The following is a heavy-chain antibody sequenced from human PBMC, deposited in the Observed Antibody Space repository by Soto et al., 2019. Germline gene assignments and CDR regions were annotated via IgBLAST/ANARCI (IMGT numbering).Heavy chain of an antibody. Sequence: PGGSLRISCVVSGFTVSSNYMSWVRQAPGKRLEWVSVTYSGSGTTYYADSVKGRFTISRDNSKNTLYLQMNNLIDEDTAVYYCARAPAAYGGNSVDYWGRGTLVTVSS. J-gene: IGHJ4*02. CDR1: GFTVSSNY. D-gene: IGHD4-17*01. CDR3: ARAPAAYGGNSVDY. V-gene: IGHV3-66*01. CDR2: TYSGSGTT.